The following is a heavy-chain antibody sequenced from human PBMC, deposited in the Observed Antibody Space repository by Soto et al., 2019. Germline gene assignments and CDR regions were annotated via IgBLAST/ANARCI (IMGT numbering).Heavy chain of an antibody. D-gene: IGHD2-21*02. CDR3: AKQIYGGNS. J-gene: IGHJ4*02. V-gene: IGHV3-73*01. CDR1: GFTFSASA. CDR2: IRSKANNYAT. Sequence: GGSLRLSCATSGFTFSASAMHWVRQVSGKGLEWIARIRSKANNYATTYAATVKGRFTISRDDSENTVYLQMNSLKTEDTAIYYCAKQIYGGNSWGQGTLVTVSS.